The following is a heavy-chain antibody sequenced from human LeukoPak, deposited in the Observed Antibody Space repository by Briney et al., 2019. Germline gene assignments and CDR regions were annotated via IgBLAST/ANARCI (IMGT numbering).Heavy chain of an antibody. D-gene: IGHD5-24*01. CDR2: IRSKANSYAT. CDR1: GFTFSGSA. J-gene: IGHJ4*02. CDR3: TRHGDGYLISDFDY. V-gene: IGHV3-73*01. Sequence: GGSLKLSCAASGFTFSGSAMHWVRQASGKGLEWVGRIRSKANSYATAYAASVKGRFTISRDDSKNTAYLQMNSLKTEDTAVYYCTRHGDGYLISDFDYWGQGTLVTVSS.